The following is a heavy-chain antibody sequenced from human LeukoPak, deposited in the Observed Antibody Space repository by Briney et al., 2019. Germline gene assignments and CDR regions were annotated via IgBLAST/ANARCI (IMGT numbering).Heavy chain of an antibody. J-gene: IGHJ4*02. Sequence: PSETLSLTCTVSGGSISSGSYYWSWIRQPAGKGLEWIGRIYTSGSTNYNPSLKSRVTISVDTFKNQFSLKLSSVTAADTAVYYCARVGSTVVTPDYFDYWGQGTLVTVSS. D-gene: IGHD4-23*01. CDR3: ARVGSTVVTPDYFDY. CDR1: GGSISSGSYY. CDR2: IYTSGST. V-gene: IGHV4-61*02.